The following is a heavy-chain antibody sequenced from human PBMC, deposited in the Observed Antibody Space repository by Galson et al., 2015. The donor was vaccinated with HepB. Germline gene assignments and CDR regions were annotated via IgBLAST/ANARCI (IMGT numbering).Heavy chain of an antibody. CDR2: IYYSGST. CDR1: GGSISSGGYY. Sequence: LSLTCTVSGGSISSGGYYWSWIRQHPGKGLEWIGYIYYSGSTYYNPSLKSRVTISVDTSKNQFSLKLSSVTAADTAVYYCARVPTYGSGSYYNANYIDYWGQGTLVTVSS. D-gene: IGHD3-10*01. CDR3: ARVPTYGSGSYYNANYIDY. V-gene: IGHV4-31*03. J-gene: IGHJ4*02.